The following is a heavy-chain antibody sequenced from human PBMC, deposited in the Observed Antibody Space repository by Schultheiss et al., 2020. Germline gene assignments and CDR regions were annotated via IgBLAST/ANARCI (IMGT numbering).Heavy chain of an antibody. CDR3: ARDYDIGDGMDV. CDR2: IWYDGSNK. CDR1: GFTFSSYG. V-gene: IGHV3-33*01. D-gene: IGHD3-9*01. J-gene: IGHJ6*02. Sequence: GGSLRLSCAASGFTFSSYGMHWVRQAPGKGLEWVAVIWYDGSNKYYADSVKGRFTISSDNSKNTLYLQMNSLRAEDTAVYYCARDYDIGDGMDVWGQGTTVTVAS.